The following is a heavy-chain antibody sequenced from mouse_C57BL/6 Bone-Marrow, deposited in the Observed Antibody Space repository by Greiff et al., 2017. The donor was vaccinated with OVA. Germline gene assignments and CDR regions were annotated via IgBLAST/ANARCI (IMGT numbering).Heavy chain of an antibody. CDR1: GYAFSSSW. V-gene: IGHV1-82*01. CDR3: ARSLLYYGNYVDAMDY. D-gene: IGHD2-1*01. CDR2: IYPGDGDT. J-gene: IGHJ4*01. Sequence: QVQLQQSGPELVKPGASVKISCKASGYAFSSSWMNWVKQRPGKGLEWIGRIYPGDGDTNYNGKFKGKATLTADKSSSTAYMQLSSLTSEDSAVYFCARSLLYYGNYVDAMDYWGQGTSVTVSS.